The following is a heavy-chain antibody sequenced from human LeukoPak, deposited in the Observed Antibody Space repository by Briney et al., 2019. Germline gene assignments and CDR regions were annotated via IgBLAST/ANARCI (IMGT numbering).Heavy chain of an antibody. V-gene: IGHV4-34*01. CDR2: INHSGST. Sequence: SETLSLTCAVYGGSFSGYYWSWIRQPPGKGLEWIGEINHSGSTNYNPSLKSRVTISVDTSKNQFSLKLISVTAADTAVYYCARLGNYDSSCYYRRYYYYYMDVWGKGTTVTVSS. CDR3: ARLGNYDSSCYYRRYYYYYMDV. D-gene: IGHD3-22*01. CDR1: GGSFSGYY. J-gene: IGHJ6*03.